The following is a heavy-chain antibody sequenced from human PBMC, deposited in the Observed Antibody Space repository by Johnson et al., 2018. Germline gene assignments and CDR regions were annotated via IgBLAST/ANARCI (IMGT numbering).Heavy chain of an antibody. V-gene: IGHV3-33*01. CDR2: IWYDGSNK. D-gene: IGHD3-10*02. Sequence: QVQLVESGGGVVQPGRSLRLSCAASGFTFSSYGMHWVRQAPGKGLEWVAGIWYDGSNKYYADSVKGRFTISRDNAKNSLYLQMNSLRAEDTALYHCAREFMSGAFDIWGQGTMVTVSS. J-gene: IGHJ3*02. CDR3: AREFMSGAFDI. CDR1: GFTFSSYG.